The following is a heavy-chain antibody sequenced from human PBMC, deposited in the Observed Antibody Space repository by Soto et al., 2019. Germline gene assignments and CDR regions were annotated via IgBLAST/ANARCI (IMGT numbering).Heavy chain of an antibody. CDR1: GGSISSGGYY. D-gene: IGHD3-22*01. J-gene: IGHJ4*02. V-gene: IGHV4-31*02. CDR3: ARSGRGIYDSSGLLDD. Sequence: SETLSLTCTVSGGSISSGGYYWSWIRQHPGKGLEWIGYIYYSGSTYYNPSLKSRVTISVDTSKNQFSLKLSSVTAADTAVYYCARSGRGIYDSSGLLDDWGQGTLVTVSS. CDR2: IYYSGST.